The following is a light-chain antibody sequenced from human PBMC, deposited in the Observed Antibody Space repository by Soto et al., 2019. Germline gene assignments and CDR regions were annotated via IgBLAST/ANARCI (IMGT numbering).Light chain of an antibody. CDR2: GAS. CDR3: QQYGSSPPLT. CDR1: QSVSSSY. J-gene: IGKJ4*01. V-gene: IGKV3-20*01. Sequence: EIVLTQSPGTLSLSPGERATLSCRASQSVSSSYLAWYQQKPGQAPRLLIYGASSRATGIPDRLSGSGSGTDFTLTISRLEPEDFAVYYCQQYGSSPPLTFGGGTKVEIQ.